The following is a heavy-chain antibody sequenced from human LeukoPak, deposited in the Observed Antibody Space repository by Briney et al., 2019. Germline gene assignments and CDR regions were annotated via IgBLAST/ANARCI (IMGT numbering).Heavy chain of an antibody. V-gene: IGHV1-69*13. CDR3: AIYGPVRGAFLDY. CDR2: IIPIFGTA. CDR1: GGTFSSYA. Sequence: ASVKVSCKDSGGTFSSYAISWVRQAPGQGLEWVGGIIPIFGTANYAQKFQGRVTITADESTSTTYMELSGLRSEDNAVYYCAIYGPVRGAFLDYWGQGTLVTVSS. J-gene: IGHJ4*02. D-gene: IGHD3-10*01.